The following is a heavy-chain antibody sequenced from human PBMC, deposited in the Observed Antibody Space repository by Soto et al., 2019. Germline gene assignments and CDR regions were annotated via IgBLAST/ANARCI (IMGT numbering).Heavy chain of an antibody. V-gene: IGHV1-2*02. CDR3: ARGGGVGVAGSAAFDM. CDR1: GYPVTAYY. Sequence: QLHLVQSGAVVKKPGASVTVSCSASGYPVTAYYMHWVRQAPGRGLEWMGGINPATGAAKYTQTFQGGVTLTRATSTSTVFMELSGLTSEDPAVFYCARGGGVGVAGSAAFDMWGQGTLVTVSS. J-gene: IGHJ3*02. D-gene: IGHD3-3*01. CDR2: INPATGAA.